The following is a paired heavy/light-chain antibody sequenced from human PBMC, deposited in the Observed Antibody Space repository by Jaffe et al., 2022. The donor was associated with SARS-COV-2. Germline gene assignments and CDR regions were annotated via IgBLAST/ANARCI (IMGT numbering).Heavy chain of an antibody. Sequence: QVQLQESGPGLVKPSQTLSLTCTVSGGSISSGSYYWSWIRQPAGKGLEWIGRIYTSGSTNYNPSLKSRVTISVDTSKNQFSLKLSSVTAADTAVYYCARMVLYCSSTSCHRWYYYGMDVWGQGTTVTVSS. D-gene: IGHD2-2*01. J-gene: IGHJ6*02. V-gene: IGHV4-61*02. CDR2: IYTSGST. CDR3: ARMVLYCSSTSCHRWYYYGMDV. CDR1: GGSISSGSYY.
Light chain of an antibody. J-gene: IGLJ1*01. CDR2: SNN. CDR3: AAWDDSLNGHYV. CDR1: SSNIGSNT. V-gene: IGLV1-44*01. Sequence: QSVLTQPPSASGTPGQRVTISCSGSSSNIGSNTVNWYQQLPGTAPKLLIYSNNQRPSGVPDRFSGSKSGTSASLAISGLQSEDEADYYCAAWDDSLNGHYVFGTGTKVTVL.